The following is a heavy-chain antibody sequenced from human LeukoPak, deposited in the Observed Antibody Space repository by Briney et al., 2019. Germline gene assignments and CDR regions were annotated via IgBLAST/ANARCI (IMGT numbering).Heavy chain of an antibody. V-gene: IGHV4-59*08. D-gene: IGHD3-9*01. CDR3: ARRNILTEGEAFDI. Sequence: SETLSLTCTVSGGSISSYYWTWIRQPPGKGLEWIGFIHNTRNTNYNPSLKSRVTVSFDTSKNQFSLKLSSVTAADTAVYYCARRNILTEGEAFDIWGQGTMVTVSS. CDR2: IHNTRNT. J-gene: IGHJ3*02. CDR1: GGSISSYY.